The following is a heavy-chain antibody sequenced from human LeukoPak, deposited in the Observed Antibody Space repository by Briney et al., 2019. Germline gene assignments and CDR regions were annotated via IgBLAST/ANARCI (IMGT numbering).Heavy chain of an antibody. CDR2: ISGSGGST. CDR1: GFTFSSYA. V-gene: IGHV3-23*01. J-gene: IGHJ3*02. D-gene: IGHD3-22*01. CDR3: AAKYYYDSSGHHDAFDI. Sequence: GGSLRLSCAASGFTFSSYAMSWVRQAPGKGPEWVSAISGSGGSTYYADSVKGRFTISRDNSKNTLYLQMNSLRAEDTAVYYCAAKYYYDSSGHHDAFDIWGQGTMVTVSS.